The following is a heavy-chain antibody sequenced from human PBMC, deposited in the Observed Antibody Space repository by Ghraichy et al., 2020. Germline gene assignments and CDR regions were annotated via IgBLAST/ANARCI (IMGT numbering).Heavy chain of an antibody. V-gene: IGHV4-34*01. J-gene: IGHJ5*02. CDR3: ARGHIPHITEYSSSRWFDP. D-gene: IGHD6-6*01. Sequence: SQTLSITCAVYGGSFSGYYWSWIRQPPGKGLEWIGEINHSGSTNYNPSLKSRVTISVDTSKNQFSLKLSSVTAADTAVYYCARGHIPHITEYSSSRWFDPWGQGTLVTVSS. CDR1: GGSFSGYY. CDR2: INHSGST.